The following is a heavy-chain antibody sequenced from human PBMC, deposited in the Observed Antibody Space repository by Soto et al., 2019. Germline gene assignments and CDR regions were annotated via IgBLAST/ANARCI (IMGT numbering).Heavy chain of an antibody. V-gene: IGHV4-31*03. CDR3: ARDRSSSFDY. D-gene: IGHD6-6*01. J-gene: IGHJ4*02. CDR1: GGSISSGGYY. CDR2: IYYSGST. Sequence: SETLSLTCTVSGGSISSGGYYWSWIRQHPGKGLEWIGYIYYSGSTYYNPSLKSRVTISVDTSKNQFSLKLSSVTAADTAVYYCARDRSSSFDYWGQGXLVTVHS.